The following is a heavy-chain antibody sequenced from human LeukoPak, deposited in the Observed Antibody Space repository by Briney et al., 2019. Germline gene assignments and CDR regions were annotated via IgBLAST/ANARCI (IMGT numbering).Heavy chain of an antibody. CDR3: ARERADFWSGYYQYYFDY. J-gene: IGHJ4*02. V-gene: IGHV4-4*07. Sequence: PSETLSLNCTVPGGSISSYYWSWIRQPPGKGLAWIGRIYTSGSTNYNPSLKSRVTMSVDTSKNQFSLKLSSVTAADTAVYYCARERADFWSGYYQYYFDYWGQGTLVTVSS. D-gene: IGHD3-3*01. CDR1: GGSISSYY. CDR2: IYTSGST.